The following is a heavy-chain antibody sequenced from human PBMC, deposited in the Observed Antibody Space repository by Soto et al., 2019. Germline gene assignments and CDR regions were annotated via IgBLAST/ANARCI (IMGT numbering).Heavy chain of an antibody. V-gene: IGHV3-23*01. D-gene: IGHD5-12*01. CDR2: ISGSGGST. CDR3: AKPVSPGPFPRNGYFDV. Sequence: PGGSLRLSCAASGFTFSSYAMSWVRQAPGKGLEWVSGISGSGGSTYYADSVKGRFAISRDNSRDNSKNTLYLQMNNLRAEDTAVYYCAKPVSPGPFPRNGYFDVWGQGTMVTVSS. CDR1: GFTFSSYA. J-gene: IGHJ3*01.